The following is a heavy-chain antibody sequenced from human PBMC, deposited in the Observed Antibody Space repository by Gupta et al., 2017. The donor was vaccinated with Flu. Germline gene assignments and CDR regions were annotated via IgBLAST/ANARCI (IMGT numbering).Heavy chain of an antibody. CDR2: IYYSGST. V-gene: IGHV4-31*03. J-gene: IGHJ3*02. D-gene: IGHD3-10*01. CDR3: ARVILWFGELPDAFDI. CDR1: GGSISSGGYY. Sequence: QVQLQESGPGLVKPSQTLSLTCTVSGGSISSGGYYWSWIRQHPGKGLEWIGYIYYSGSTYYNPSLKSRVTISVDTSKNQFSLKLSSVTAADTAVYYCARVILWFGELPDAFDIWGQGTMVTVSS.